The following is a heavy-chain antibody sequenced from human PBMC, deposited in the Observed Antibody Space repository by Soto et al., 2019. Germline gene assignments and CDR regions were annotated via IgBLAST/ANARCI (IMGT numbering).Heavy chain of an antibody. CDR2: ISGSGGST. CDR3: AKSYSGYDFEGRDRGYYFDY. V-gene: IGHV3-23*01. Sequence: GGSLRLSCAASGFTFSSYAMSWVRQAPGKGLEWVSAISGSGGSTYYADSVKGRFTISRDNSKNTLYLQMNSLRAEDTAVYYCAKSYSGYDFEGRDRGYYFDYWGQGTLVTVSS. J-gene: IGHJ4*02. CDR1: GFTFSSYA. D-gene: IGHD5-12*01.